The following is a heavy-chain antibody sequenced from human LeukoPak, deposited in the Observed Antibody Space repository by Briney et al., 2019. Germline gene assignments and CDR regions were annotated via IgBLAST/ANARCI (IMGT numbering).Heavy chain of an antibody. D-gene: IGHD3-9*01. CDR3: AKALLHYDILTGPDY. J-gene: IGHJ4*02. V-gene: IGHV3-9*01. Sequence: ARSLSLTCAASGFTFDDYAMHWIRQAPGKGLEWVSGISWSGGSIGYADSVKGRFTISRDNAKNSLYLQMYSLRAEDTALYYCAKALLHYDILTGPDYWGQGTLVTVSS. CDR2: ISWSGGSI. CDR1: GFTFDDYA.